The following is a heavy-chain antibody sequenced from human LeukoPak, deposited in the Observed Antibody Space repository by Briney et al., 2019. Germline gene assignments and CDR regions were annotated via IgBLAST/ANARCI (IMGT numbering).Heavy chain of an antibody. CDR2: ISTTSTI. CDR1: GFTFSNYG. D-gene: IGHD3-16*01. Sequence: GGSLRLSCAASGFTFSNYGMNWVRQAPGKGLEWVAYISTTSTIYYADSVKGRFTISRDNGKNSLYLQMNSLRAEDTAVYYCARDLSGGNAFDIWGQGTMVTVSS. J-gene: IGHJ3*02. CDR3: ARDLSGGNAFDI. V-gene: IGHV3-48*01.